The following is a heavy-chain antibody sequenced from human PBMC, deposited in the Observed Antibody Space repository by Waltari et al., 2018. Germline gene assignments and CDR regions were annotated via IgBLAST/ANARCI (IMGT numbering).Heavy chain of an antibody. CDR2: ISGSGVNT. J-gene: IGHJ4*02. CDR3: AKDNYIG. CDR1: GFPFNSFA. Sequence: VQLLESGGGLVQTGGYMRLSWAASGFPFNSFAMSWVRQAPGEGLEWVSAISGSGVNTYYADSVKGRFTISRDNFKNTLYLQMNNLRAEDTAVYYCAKDNYIGWGQGTLVTVSS. V-gene: IGHV3-23*01. D-gene: IGHD3-10*01.